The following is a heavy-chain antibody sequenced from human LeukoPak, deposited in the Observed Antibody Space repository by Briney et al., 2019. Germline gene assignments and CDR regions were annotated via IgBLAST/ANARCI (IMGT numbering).Heavy chain of an antibody. CDR3: AREWDIVVVPAAMSLIDDYGVDV. V-gene: IGHV3-21*01. CDR1: GFTFSSYS. D-gene: IGHD2-2*01. J-gene: IGHJ6*02. Sequence: PGGSLRLSCAASGFTFSSYSMSWVRQAPGKGLEWVSSISSSSSYIYYADSVKGRFTISRDNAKNSLYLQMNSLRAEDTAVYYCAREWDIVVVPAAMSLIDDYGVDVWGQGTTVTVSS. CDR2: ISSSSSYI.